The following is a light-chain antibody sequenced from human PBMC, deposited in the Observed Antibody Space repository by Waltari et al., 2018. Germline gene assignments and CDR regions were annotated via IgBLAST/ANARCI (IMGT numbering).Light chain of an antibody. CDR3: QQCNSWPLT. V-gene: IGKV3D-15*01. Sequence: EIVMTQSPATLSVSPGERATLSCRASQSVSSTLAWYQQKPGQAPRLLIYGASTRATGIPARFSGSGSGTEFTLTISSLQSEDFAVYYCQQCNSWPLTFGGGTKLEIK. CDR1: QSVSST. J-gene: IGKJ4*01. CDR2: GAS.